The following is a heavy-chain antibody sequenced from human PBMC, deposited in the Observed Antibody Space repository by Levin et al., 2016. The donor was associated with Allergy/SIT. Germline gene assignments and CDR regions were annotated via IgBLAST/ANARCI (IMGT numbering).Heavy chain of an antibody. D-gene: IGHD1-26*01. CDR1: GYSFTSYW. Sequence: GESLKISCKGSGYSFTSYWIGWVRQMPGKGLEWMGIIYPGDSDTRYSPSFQGQVTISADKSISTAYLQWSSLKASDTAMYYCARQGELLPLANWFDPWGQGTLVTVSS. V-gene: IGHV5-51*01. CDR3: ARQGELLPLANWFDP. J-gene: IGHJ5*02. CDR2: IYPGDSDT.